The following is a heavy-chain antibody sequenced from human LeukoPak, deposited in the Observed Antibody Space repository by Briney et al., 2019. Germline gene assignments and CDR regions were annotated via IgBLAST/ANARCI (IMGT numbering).Heavy chain of an antibody. CDR3: ARGSSLRYFDWLFQAPDY. V-gene: IGHV4-34*01. CDR2: INHSGST. J-gene: IGHJ4*02. CDR1: GGSFSGYY. D-gene: IGHD3-9*01. Sequence: PSETLSLTCAVYGGSFSGYYWSWIRQPPGKGLEWIGEINHSGSTNYNPSLKSRVTISVDTSKNQFSLKLSSVTAADTAVYYCARGSSLRYFDWLFQAPDYWGQGTLVTVSS.